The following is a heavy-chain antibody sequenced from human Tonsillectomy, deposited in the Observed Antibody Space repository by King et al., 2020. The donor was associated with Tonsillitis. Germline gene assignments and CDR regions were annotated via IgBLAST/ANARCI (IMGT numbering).Heavy chain of an antibody. CDR2: IDTGGDT. J-gene: IGHJ5*01. Sequence: VQLVESGGGLVQPGGSLGLSCEASGFTFSNYDMHWVRQATGKGLQWVSSIDTGGDTYYSGPVKGRFTISGENARKSLFLQMNNLRAEDTAVYYCARRSVGRFRGARLDSWGQGALVTVAS. V-gene: IGHV3-13*01. CDR3: ARRSVGRFRGARLDS. CDR1: GFTFSNYD. D-gene: IGHD3-10*01.